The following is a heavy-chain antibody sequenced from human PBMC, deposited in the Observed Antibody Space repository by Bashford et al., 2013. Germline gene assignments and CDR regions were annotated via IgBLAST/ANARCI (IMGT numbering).Heavy chain of an antibody. CDR1: GYTFTSYW. V-gene: IGHV5-51*01. CDR2: IYAGDSET. J-gene: IGHJ6*03. CDR3: ARHFLGAAGTDYYYYYYMDV. D-gene: IGHD6-13*01. Sequence: GESLKISCKGSGYTFTSYWIGWVRQTPGKGLEWMGIIYAGDSETRYSPSFQGQVTISADKSISTAYLQWSSLKASDTAMYYCARHFLGAAGTDYYYYYYMDVWGKGTTVTVSS.